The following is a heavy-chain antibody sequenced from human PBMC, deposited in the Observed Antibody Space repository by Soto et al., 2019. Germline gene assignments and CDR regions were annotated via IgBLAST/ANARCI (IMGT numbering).Heavy chain of an antibody. J-gene: IGHJ4*02. CDR3: ARGYCSSIGCSHYFDY. V-gene: IGHV1-2*02. Sequence: AASVKVSCKASGYTFTGNYLQWVRLAPGQGLEWMALINPTTGGTNYAQKFQGRVTMTWDTSIRTAYMELSSLRSDDTAIYYCARGYCSSIGCSHYFDYWGQGTLVTGSS. CDR1: GYTFTGNY. D-gene: IGHD2-2*01. CDR2: INPTTGGT.